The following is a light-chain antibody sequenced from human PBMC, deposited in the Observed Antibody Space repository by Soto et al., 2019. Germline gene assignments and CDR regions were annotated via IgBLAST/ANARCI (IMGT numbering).Light chain of an antibody. V-gene: IGKV3-15*01. CDR2: GAS. Sequence: EIVLTQSPATLSLSPGERATLSCWAIQSVSSNYLAWYQQKPGQAPRLLIYGASTRATGIPARFSGSGSGTEFTLTISSLQSEDFAVYYCQQYNNWPPLTFGGGTKVDIK. CDR3: QQYNNWPPLT. CDR1: QSVSSN. J-gene: IGKJ4*01.